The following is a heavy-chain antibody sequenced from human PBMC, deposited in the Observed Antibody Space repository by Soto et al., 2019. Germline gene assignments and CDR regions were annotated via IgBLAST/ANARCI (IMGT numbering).Heavy chain of an antibody. D-gene: IGHD6-13*01. CDR3: ARDGIAAAGASLYYYYYGMDV. CDR2: INPSGGST. V-gene: IGHV1-46*01. Sequence: GASVKVSCKASGYTFTSYYMHWVRQAPGQGLEWMGIINPSGGSTSYAQEFQGRVTMTRDTSTSTVYMELSSLRSEDTAVYYCARDGIAAAGASLYYYYYGMDVWGQGTTVTVSS. CDR1: GYTFTSYY. J-gene: IGHJ6*02.